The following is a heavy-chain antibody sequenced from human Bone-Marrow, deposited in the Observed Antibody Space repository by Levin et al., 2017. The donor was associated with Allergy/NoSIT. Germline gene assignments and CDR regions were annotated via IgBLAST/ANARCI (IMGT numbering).Heavy chain of an antibody. CDR1: GFSFSNSD. J-gene: IGHJ6*02. CDR2: ITDSGLNT. Sequence: SGGSLRLSCAASGFSFSNSDMTWVRQAPGKGLEWVSVITDSGLNTYTADSLKGRFTISRDNSKNTLNLQMNSLRAEDTAIYYCAKSSGWYYKYGMDVWGQGTTVTVSS. CDR3: AKSSGWYYKYGMDV. V-gene: IGHV3-23*01. D-gene: IGHD6-19*01.